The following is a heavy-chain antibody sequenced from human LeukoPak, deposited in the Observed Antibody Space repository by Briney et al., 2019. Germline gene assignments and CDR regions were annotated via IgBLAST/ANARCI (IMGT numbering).Heavy chain of an antibody. D-gene: IGHD5-18*01. CDR2: ISYDGSNK. CDR1: GFTFSSYG. CDR3: AKYGLGSGIQVWGDFGMDV. J-gene: IGHJ6*02. Sequence: GGSLRLSCAASGFTFSSYGMHWVRQAPGKGLEWVAVISYDGSNKYYADSVKGRFTISRDNSKNTLYLQMNSLRAEDTAVYYCAKYGLGSGIQVWGDFGMDVWGQGTTVTVSS. V-gene: IGHV3-30*18.